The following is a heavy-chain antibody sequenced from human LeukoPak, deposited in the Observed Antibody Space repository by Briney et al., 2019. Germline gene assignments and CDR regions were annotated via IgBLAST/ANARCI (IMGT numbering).Heavy chain of an antibody. Sequence: PGGSLRLSCAASGFTFSSYAMSWVRQAPGKGLEWVSAISGSGGSTYYADSVKGRFTISRDNAKNSLYLQMNSLRAEDTAVYYCARAHPSGWFYFDYWGQGTLVTVSS. J-gene: IGHJ4*02. CDR2: ISGSGGST. V-gene: IGHV3-23*01. D-gene: IGHD6-19*01. CDR3: ARAHPSGWFYFDY. CDR1: GFTFSSYA.